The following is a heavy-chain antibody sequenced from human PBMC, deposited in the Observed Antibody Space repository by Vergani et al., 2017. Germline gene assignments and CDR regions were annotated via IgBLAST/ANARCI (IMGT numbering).Heavy chain of an antibody. V-gene: IGHV4-34*01. CDR1: GGSFSGYY. CDR3: ARGRSMVKFDY. D-gene: IGHD5-18*01. CDR2: INHSGST. Sequence: QVQLQQWGAGLLKPSETLSLTCAVYGGSFSGYYWSWIRQPPGEGLEWIGEINHSGSTNYNPSLKSRVTISVDTSKNQFSLKLSSVTAADTAVYYCARGRSMVKFDYWGQGTLVTVSS. J-gene: IGHJ4*02.